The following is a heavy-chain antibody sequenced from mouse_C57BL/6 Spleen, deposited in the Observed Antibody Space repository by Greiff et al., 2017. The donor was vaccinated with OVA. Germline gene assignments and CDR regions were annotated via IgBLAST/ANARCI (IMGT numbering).Heavy chain of an antibody. CDR3: TRRDLIYYGRNWYFDV. J-gene: IGHJ1*03. D-gene: IGHD1-1*01. CDR1: GYTFTDYE. CDR2: IDPETGGT. Sequence: VQLKESGAELVRPGASVTLSCKASGYTFTDYEMHWVKQTPVHGLEWIGAIDPETGGTAYNQKFKGKAILTADKSSSTAYMELRSLTSEDSAVYYCTRRDLIYYGRNWYFDVWGTGTTVTVSS. V-gene: IGHV1-15*01.